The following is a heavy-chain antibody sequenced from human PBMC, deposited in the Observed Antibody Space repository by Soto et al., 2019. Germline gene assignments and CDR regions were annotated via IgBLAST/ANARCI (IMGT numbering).Heavy chain of an antibody. CDR3: ARPTSDYGDYDDHFDY. Sequence: GGSLRLSCAASGFTFSSYGMHWVRQAPGKGLEWVAVIWYDGSNKYYADSVKGRFTISRDNSKNTLYLQMNSLRAEDTAVYYCARPTSDYGDYDDHFDYWGQGTLVTVSS. J-gene: IGHJ4*02. D-gene: IGHD4-17*01. V-gene: IGHV3-33*01. CDR1: GFTFSSYG. CDR2: IWYDGSNK.